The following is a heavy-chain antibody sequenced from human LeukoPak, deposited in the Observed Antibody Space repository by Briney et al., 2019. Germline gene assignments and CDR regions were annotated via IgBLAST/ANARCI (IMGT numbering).Heavy chain of an antibody. Sequence: GGSLRLSCAASGLTFSSNWMYWVRQAPGKGLVWVSRINSDGSYTAHADSVQGRFTISRDNAKNTLFLQMNSLRAEDTAVYYCAREAFFAYCGGDCYSVGAFDIWGQGTMVTVSS. D-gene: IGHD2-21*02. CDR2: INSDGSYT. V-gene: IGHV3-74*03. CDR1: GLTFSSNW. J-gene: IGHJ3*02. CDR3: AREAFFAYCGGDCYSVGAFDI.